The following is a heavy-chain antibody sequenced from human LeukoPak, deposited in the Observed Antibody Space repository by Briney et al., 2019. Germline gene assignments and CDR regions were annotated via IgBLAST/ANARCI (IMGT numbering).Heavy chain of an antibody. V-gene: IGHV4-4*02. D-gene: IGHD6-13*01. CDR1: GFTFSSYTM. Sequence: PGGSLRLSCAASGFTFSSYTMNWVRQPPGKGLEWIGEIYHSGSTNYNPSLKSRVTISVDKSKNQFSLKLSSVTAADTAVYYCASVAAADDGPHYFDFWGQGTLVTVSS. CDR3: ASVAAADDGPHYFDF. J-gene: IGHJ4*02. CDR2: IYHSGST.